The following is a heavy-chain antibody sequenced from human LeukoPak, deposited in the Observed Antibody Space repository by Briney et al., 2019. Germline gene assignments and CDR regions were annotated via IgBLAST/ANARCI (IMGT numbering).Heavy chain of an antibody. CDR3: ARDGIVVVPAAIDAFDI. CDR1: GGSISSYY. D-gene: IGHD2-2*01. V-gene: IGHV4-59*12. J-gene: IGHJ3*02. Sequence: SETLSLTCTVSGGSISSYYWSWIRQPPGKGLEWIGYIYYSGSTYYNPSLKSRVTISVDTSKNQFSLKLSSVTAADTAVYYCARDGIVVVPAAIDAFDIWGQGTMVTVSS. CDR2: IYYSGST.